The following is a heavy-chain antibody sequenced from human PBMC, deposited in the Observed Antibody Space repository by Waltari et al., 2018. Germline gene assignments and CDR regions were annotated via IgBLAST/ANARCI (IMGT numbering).Heavy chain of an antibody. Sequence: QVQLVESGGGVVQPGRSLRLSCAASGFTFSSYGMHWVRQAPGKGLEWVAVISYDGSNKYYADSVKGRFTISRDNSKNTLYLQMNSLRAEDTAVYYCAKDTEYDSSDWGQGTLVTVSS. D-gene: IGHD3-22*01. CDR1: GFTFSSYG. J-gene: IGHJ4*02. CDR2: ISYDGSNK. CDR3: AKDTEYDSSD. V-gene: IGHV3-30*18.